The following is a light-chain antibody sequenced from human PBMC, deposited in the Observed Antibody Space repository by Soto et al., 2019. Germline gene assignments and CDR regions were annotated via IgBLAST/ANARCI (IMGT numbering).Light chain of an antibody. V-gene: IGLV2-8*01. CDR2: EVS. Sequence: QSALTQPPSAYGSPGQSVTISCTGTSSDVGGYNYVSWYQQHPGKAPKLMIYEVSKRPSGVPDRFSGSQSGNTASLTVSGLQAEDEADYYCSSYAGSNNLVFGGGTKLT. CDR1: SSDVGGYNY. CDR3: SSYAGSNNLV. J-gene: IGLJ3*02.